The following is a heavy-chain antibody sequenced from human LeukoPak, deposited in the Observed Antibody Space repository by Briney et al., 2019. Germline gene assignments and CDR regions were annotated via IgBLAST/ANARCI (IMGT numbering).Heavy chain of an antibody. CDR1: GFTFSIYW. CDR3: ARDEDWSGYYGAFDI. CDR2: INSDGSST. D-gene: IGHD3-3*01. V-gene: IGHV3-74*01. J-gene: IGHJ3*02. Sequence: GGSLRLSCAASGFTFSIYWMHWVRQAPGKGLVWVSRINSDGSSTSYADSVKGRFTVSRDNAKNTLYLQMNSLRAEDTAVYYCARDEDWSGYYGAFDIWGQGTMVTVSS.